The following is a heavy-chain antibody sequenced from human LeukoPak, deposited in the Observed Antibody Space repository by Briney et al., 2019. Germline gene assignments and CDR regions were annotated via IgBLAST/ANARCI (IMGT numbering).Heavy chain of an antibody. J-gene: IGHJ5*02. CDR3: ARGWAAADHANWFDP. D-gene: IGHD6-13*01. V-gene: IGHV3-66*01. Sequence: PGGSLRLSCAASGFTVSSNYMSWVRQAPGKGLEWVSVIYSGGSTYYADSVKGRFTISRDNSKNTLYLQMNSLRAEDTAVYYCARGWAAADHANWFDPWGQGTLVTVSS. CDR1: GFTVSSNY. CDR2: IYSGGST.